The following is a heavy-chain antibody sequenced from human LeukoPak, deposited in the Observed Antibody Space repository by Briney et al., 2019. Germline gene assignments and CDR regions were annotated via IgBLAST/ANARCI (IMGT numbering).Heavy chain of an antibody. J-gene: IGHJ4*02. V-gene: IGHV1-2*02. CDR3: AGLRGTTVPGFDY. Sequence: ASVKVSCKASGYTFTGYYMHWVRQAPGQGLEWMGWINPNSGGTNYAQKFQGRVTMTRDTSISTAYMELSRLRSDDTAVYYCAGLRGTTVPGFDYWGQGTLVTVSS. D-gene: IGHD4-11*01. CDR2: INPNSGGT. CDR1: GYTFTGYY.